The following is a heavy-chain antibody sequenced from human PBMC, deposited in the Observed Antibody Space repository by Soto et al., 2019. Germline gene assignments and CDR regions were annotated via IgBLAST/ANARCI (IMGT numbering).Heavy chain of an antibody. CDR1: GGTFSSYA. CDR2: IIPIFGTA. J-gene: IGHJ6*02. D-gene: IGHD2-2*01. V-gene: IGHV1-69*13. CDR3: ARVLADIVVVPAAMNYYYYYGMDV. Sequence: GASVKVSCKASGGTFSSYAISWVRQAPGQGLEWMGGIIPIFGTANYAQKFQGRVTITADESTSTAYMELSSLRSEDTAVYYCARVLADIVVVPAAMNYYYYYGMDVWGQGTTVTVSS.